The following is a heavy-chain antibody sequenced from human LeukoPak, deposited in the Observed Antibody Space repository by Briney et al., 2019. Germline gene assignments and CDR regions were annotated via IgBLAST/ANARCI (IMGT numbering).Heavy chain of an antibody. CDR1: GYSFTSYC. J-gene: IGHJ4*02. D-gene: IGHD6-13*01. CDR2: IYPGDSDT. V-gene: IGHV5-51*01. CDR3: ARQSSSWFQNTPYYFDY. Sequence: GESLKISCKGSGYSFTSYCIGWVRQMPGKGLEWMGVIYPGDSDTRYSPSFQGQVTISADKSISTAYLQWSSLKASDTAMYYCARQSSSWFQNTPYYFDYWGQGTLVTVSS.